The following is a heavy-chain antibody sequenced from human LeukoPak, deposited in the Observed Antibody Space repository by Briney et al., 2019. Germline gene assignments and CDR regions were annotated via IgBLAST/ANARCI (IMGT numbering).Heavy chain of an antibody. V-gene: IGHV4-4*07. CDR3: ARGDYFDGGGRNWFDP. D-gene: IGHD3-16*01. Sequence: SETLSLTCTVSGGSMSSYYWSLIRQPAGKGLEWIGRIHTSGTTYYNPPLKSRVTMSVDTSKNQFSLRLTSVTAADTAVYYCARGDYFDGGGRNWFDPWGQGTLVTVSS. CDR1: GGSMSSYY. J-gene: IGHJ5*02. CDR2: IHTSGTT.